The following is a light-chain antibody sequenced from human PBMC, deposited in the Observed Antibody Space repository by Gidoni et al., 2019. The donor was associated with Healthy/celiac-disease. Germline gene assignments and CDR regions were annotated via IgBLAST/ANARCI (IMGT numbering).Light chain of an antibody. CDR3: QVWDSSTVV. CDR1: NIGSKK. V-gene: IGLV3-9*01. CDR2: RDS. Sequence: SYELTQPLSVSVALGQTARITCGGNNIGSKKAHWYQQKPGLAPVLVIYRDSNRPSGIPERFSGSNSGNTATLTISRAQAGDEADYYCQVWDSSTVVFGGGTKLTVL. J-gene: IGLJ2*01.